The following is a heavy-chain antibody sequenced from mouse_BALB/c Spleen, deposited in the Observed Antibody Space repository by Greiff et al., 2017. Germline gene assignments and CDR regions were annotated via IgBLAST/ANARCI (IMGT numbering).Heavy chain of an antibody. CDR1: GYTFTSYW. CDR2: INPSNGRT. Sequence: VQLQQPGAELVKPGASVKLSCKASGYTFTSYWMHWVKQRPGQGLEWIGEINPSNGRTNYNEKFKSKATLTVDKSSSTAYMQLSSLTSEDSAVYYCARLLYYWGQGTSVTVSS. V-gene: IGHV1S81*02. CDR3: ARLLYY. D-gene: IGHD2-1*01. J-gene: IGHJ4*01.